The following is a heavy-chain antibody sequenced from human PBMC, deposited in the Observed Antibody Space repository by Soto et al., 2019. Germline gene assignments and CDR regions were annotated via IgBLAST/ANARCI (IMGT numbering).Heavy chain of an antibody. V-gene: IGHV1-69*13. Sequence: PSVKVSCKASGDTFNSYAVNWVRQAPGQGLEWMGGIIPIFGAANYAQKFQGRVTITADESTSTAYMELSSLRSEDTAVYYCAREVVVAATRWFDPWGQGTLVTVS. CDR1: GDTFNSYA. CDR2: IIPIFGAA. J-gene: IGHJ5*02. D-gene: IGHD2-15*01. CDR3: AREVVVAATRWFDP.